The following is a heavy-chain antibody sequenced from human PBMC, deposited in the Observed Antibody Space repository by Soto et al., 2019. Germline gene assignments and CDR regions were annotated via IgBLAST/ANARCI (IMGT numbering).Heavy chain of an antibody. D-gene: IGHD3-9*01. J-gene: IGHJ4*02. CDR3: ARVGTYYDILTGYL. CDR2: ISSSSSYI. Sequence: EVQLVESGGGLVKPGGSLRLSCAASGFTFSSYSMNWVRQAPGKVLEWVSSISSSSSYIYYEDSVKGRFTISRDNAKNPLYLQMNRLRAEDTAVYYCARVGTYYDILTGYLWGQGTLVTVSS. V-gene: IGHV3-21*01. CDR1: GFTFSSYS.